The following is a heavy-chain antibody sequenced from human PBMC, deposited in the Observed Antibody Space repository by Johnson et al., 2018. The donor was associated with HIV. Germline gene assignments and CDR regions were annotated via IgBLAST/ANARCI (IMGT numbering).Heavy chain of an antibody. Sequence: QVQLVESGGGVVQPGKSLTLSCVGSGLSFSNFGIHWVRQAPGKGPEWVAVISYDGSNKYYADSVKGRFTISRDNSKNTLYLQMNSLRAEDTAVYYCARASDAFDIWGKGTMVTVSS. V-gene: IGHV3-30*03. CDR1: GLSFSNFG. J-gene: IGHJ3*02. CDR3: ARASDAFDI. CDR2: ISYDGSNK.